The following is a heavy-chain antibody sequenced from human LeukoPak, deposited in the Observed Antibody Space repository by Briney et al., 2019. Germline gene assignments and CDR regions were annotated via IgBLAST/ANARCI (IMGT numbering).Heavy chain of an antibody. CDR2: INWNSDTI. CDR1: GFTFDDYA. J-gene: IGHJ4*02. Sequence: PGGSLRLSCAASGFTFDDYAIHWVRQAPGKGLEWVSGINWNSDTITYTDSVQGRFTISRDNAKNSLYLQMNSLRAGDTAVYYCARGGGSYLSFDYWGQGTLVTVSS. D-gene: IGHD1-26*01. V-gene: IGHV3-9*01. CDR3: ARGGGSYLSFDY.